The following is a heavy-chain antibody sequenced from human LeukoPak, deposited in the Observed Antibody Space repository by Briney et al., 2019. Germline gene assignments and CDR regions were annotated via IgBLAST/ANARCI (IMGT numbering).Heavy chain of an antibody. CDR2: IKQDGSEK. J-gene: IGHJ5*01. D-gene: IGHD3-3*01. Sequence: GGSLRLSCAASGFTFSNYAMRWVRQAPGKGLEWVANIKQDGSEKYYVDSVKGRFTISRDNAKNSLYLQMNSLRAEDTAVYYFGFYGYYVFGGGENSGAQEPLVTVS. CDR1: GFTFSNYA. CDR3: GFYGYYVFGGGENS. V-gene: IGHV3-7*01.